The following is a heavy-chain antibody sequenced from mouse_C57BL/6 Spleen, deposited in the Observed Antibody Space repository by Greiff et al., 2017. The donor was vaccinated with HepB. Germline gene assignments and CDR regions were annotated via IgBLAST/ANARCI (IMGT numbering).Heavy chain of an antibody. V-gene: IGHV5-17*01. CDR2: ISSGSSTI. D-gene: IGHD1-1*01. CDR3: ARSTVDYYAMDY. Sequence: EVHLVESGGGLVKPGGSLKLSCAASGFTFSDYGMHWVRQAPEKGLEWVAYISSGSSTIYYADTVKGRFTISRDNAKNTLFLQMTSLRSEDTAMYYCARSTVDYYAMDYWGQGTSVTVSS. J-gene: IGHJ4*01. CDR1: GFTFSDYG.